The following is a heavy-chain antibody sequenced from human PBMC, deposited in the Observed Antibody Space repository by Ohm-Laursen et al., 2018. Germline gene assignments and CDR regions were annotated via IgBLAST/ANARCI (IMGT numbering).Heavy chain of an antibody. Sequence: GSSVKVSCNASGYTFTGYYMHWVRQAPGQGLEWMGWINPNSGGTNYAQKFQGRVTMTRDTSISTAYMELSRLRSDDTAVYYCARSVVVVAALDYWGQGTLVTVSS. V-gene: IGHV1-2*02. CDR2: INPNSGGT. CDR1: GYTFTGYY. CDR3: ARSVVVVAALDY. J-gene: IGHJ4*02. D-gene: IGHD2-15*01.